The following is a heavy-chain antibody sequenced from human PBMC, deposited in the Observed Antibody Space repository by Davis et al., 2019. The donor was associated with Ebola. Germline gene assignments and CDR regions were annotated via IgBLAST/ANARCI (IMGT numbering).Heavy chain of an antibody. CDR1: GFTFSSYA. CDR3: ARDYGLLNPYYFDY. J-gene: IGHJ4*02. V-gene: IGHV3-30-3*01. Sequence: PGGSLRLSCAASGFTFSSYAMHWVRQAPGKGLEWVAVISYDGSNKYYADSVKGRFTISRDNSKNTLYLQMNSLRAEDTAVYYCARDYGLLNPYYFDYWGQGTLVTVSS. D-gene: IGHD3-16*01. CDR2: ISYDGSNK.